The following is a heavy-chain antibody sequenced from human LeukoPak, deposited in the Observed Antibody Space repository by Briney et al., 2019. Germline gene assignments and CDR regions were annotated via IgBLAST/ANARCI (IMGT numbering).Heavy chain of an antibody. CDR2: FDPEDGET. D-gene: IGHD7-27*01. CDR3: ATSRNWGRDAFDI. V-gene: IGHV1-24*01. J-gene: IGHJ3*02. Sequence: ASVKVSCKVSVYTLTELSMHWVRQAPGKGLEWMGGFDPEDGETIYAQKFQGRVTKTEDTSTDTAYMELSSLRSEDTAVYYCATSRNWGRDAFDIWGQGTMVTVSS. CDR1: VYTLTELS.